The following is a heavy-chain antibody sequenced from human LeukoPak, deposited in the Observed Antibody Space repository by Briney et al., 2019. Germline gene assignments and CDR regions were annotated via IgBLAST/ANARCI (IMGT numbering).Heavy chain of an antibody. J-gene: IGHJ3*01. CDR3: AKDSEGSPPDAFDV. V-gene: IGHV3-23*01. Sequence: TGGSLRLSCAASGFTFSNYAMSWVRQAPGKGLEWVSGISSSGGSPNYADSVKGRFTVSRDNSKNTLYLQMNSLRGEDTAVYYCAKDSEGSPPDAFDVWGQGTMVTVSS. CDR1: GFTFSNYA. D-gene: IGHD2-15*01. CDR2: ISSSGGSP.